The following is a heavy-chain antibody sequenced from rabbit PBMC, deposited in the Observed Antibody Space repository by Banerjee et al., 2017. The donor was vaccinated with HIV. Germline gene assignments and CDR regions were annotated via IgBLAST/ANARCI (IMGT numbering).Heavy chain of an antibody. Sequence: QSLEESGGGLVQPEGSLALTCKASGFTISSSYYMCWVRQAPGKGLEWIACIYTSSGGTCYASWAKGRFTISSDNAQNTLYLQLHSLTAADTATYFCVRGDYTDIYGGYAYDGFNLWGPGTLVTVS. CDR2: IYTSSGGT. D-gene: IGHD6-1*01. CDR1: GFTISSSYY. CDR3: VRGDYTDIYGGYAYDGFNL. J-gene: IGHJ4*01. V-gene: IGHV1S40*01.